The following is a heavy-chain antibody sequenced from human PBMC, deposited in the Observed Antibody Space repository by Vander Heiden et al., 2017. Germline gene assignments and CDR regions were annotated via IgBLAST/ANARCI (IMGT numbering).Heavy chain of an antibody. Sequence: QVQLVESGGGVVQPGRSLRLSCAASGLTFRSDAMHWASQAPGKGLEWVAVISYDGSNKYYADSVKGRFTISRDNSKNTLYLQMNSLRAEDTAVYYCARDDYWGQGTLVTVSS. CDR3: ARDDY. CDR2: ISYDGSNK. CDR1: GLTFRSDA. V-gene: IGHV3-30-3*01. J-gene: IGHJ4*02.